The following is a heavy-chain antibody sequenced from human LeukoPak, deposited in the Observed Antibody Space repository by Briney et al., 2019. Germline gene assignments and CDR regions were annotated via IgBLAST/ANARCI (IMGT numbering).Heavy chain of an antibody. D-gene: IGHD2-15*01. J-gene: IGHJ4*02. Sequence: SETLSLTCTVSGYSISSGYYWGWIRQPPGKGLEWIGSIYHSGSTHYNPSLKSRVTISVDTSKNQFSLKLSSVTAADTAVYYCARDRGGPNDYWGQGTLVTVSS. CDR3: ARDRGGPNDY. V-gene: IGHV4-38-2*02. CDR1: GYSISSGYY. CDR2: IYHSGST.